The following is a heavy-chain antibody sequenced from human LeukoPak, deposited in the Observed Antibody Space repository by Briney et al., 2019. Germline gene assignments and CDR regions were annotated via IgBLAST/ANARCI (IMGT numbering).Heavy chain of an antibody. V-gene: IGHV1-2*02. Sequence: ASVKVSCKASGYTFTGYYMHWVRPAPGQGLEWMGWINPNSGGTNYAQKFQGRVTMTRDTSISTAYMELSRLRSDDTAVYYCARDLVLTTGTIYYMDVWGKGTTVTVSS. CDR1: GYTFTGYY. CDR3: ARDLVLTTGTIYYMDV. D-gene: IGHD1-1*01. J-gene: IGHJ6*03. CDR2: INPNSGGT.